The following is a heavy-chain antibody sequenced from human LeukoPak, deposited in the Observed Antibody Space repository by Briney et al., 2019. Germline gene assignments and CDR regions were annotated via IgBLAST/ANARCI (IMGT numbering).Heavy chain of an antibody. CDR2: IPYDGSDK. J-gene: IGHJ4*02. D-gene: IGHD5-12*01. V-gene: IGHV3-30*02. CDR3: AAMTSVATGDY. Sequence: GGSLRLSCAAAGFTFSSYGMHWVRQAPGKGLEWVAFIPYDGSDKFYADSVKGRFTISRDNSNNTLYLQMNSLRAEDTAVYYCAAMTSVATGDYWGQGTLVTVSS. CDR1: GFTFSSYG.